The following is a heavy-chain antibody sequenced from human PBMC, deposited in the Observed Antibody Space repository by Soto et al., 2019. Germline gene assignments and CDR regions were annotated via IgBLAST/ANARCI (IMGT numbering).Heavy chain of an antibody. Sequence: QMRLVQSGAEVKNSGSSVKVSCKASGGTSSNFVITWVRQVPGQGLEWLGGILPMFGAVKYAQKFQDRLTITADRSTNTASMELGRVRSEDTAVYYCARHKRSGYDRGDSYYHTMDVWGHGTTVTVS. CDR2: ILPMFGAV. D-gene: IGHD3-3*01. J-gene: IGHJ6*02. CDR3: ARHKRSGYDRGDSYYHTMDV. CDR1: GGTSSNFV. V-gene: IGHV1-69*06.